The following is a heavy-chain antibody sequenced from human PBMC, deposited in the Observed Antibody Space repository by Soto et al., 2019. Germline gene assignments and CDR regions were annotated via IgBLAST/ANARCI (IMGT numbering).Heavy chain of an antibody. V-gene: IGHV3-23*01. J-gene: IGHJ4*02. Sequence: GGSLRLSCAASGFTFSSYAMSWVRQAPREGLGWVSAISGSVGSTYYGASVKGRFTISRDNSKNTLCLQMNSLRADDSAVFFCAMGLAATRGFDYWGQGTLVTVSS. CDR2: ISGSVGST. D-gene: IGHD2-15*01. CDR1: GFTFSSYA. CDR3: AMGLAATRGFDY.